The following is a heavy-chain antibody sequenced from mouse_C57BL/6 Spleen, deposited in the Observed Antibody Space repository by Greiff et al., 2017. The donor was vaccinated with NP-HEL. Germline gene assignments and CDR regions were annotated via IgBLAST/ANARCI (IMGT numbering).Heavy chain of an antibody. J-gene: IGHJ2*01. CDR2: INPSTGGT. CDR1: GYSFTGYY. V-gene: IGHV1-42*01. Sequence: VQLQQSGPELVKPGASVKISCKASGYSFTGYYMNWVKQSPEKSLEWIGEINPSTGGTTYNQKFKAKATLTVDKSSSTAYMQLKSLTSEDSAVYYCARLEGLRRYYFDYWGQGTTLTVSS. CDR3: ARLEGLRRYYFDY. D-gene: IGHD2-4*01.